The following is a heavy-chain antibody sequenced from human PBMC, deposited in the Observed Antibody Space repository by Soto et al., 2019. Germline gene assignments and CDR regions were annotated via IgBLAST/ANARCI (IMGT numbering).Heavy chain of an antibody. CDR2: IDPSDSYT. CDR1: QYNFTDLW. Sequence: GESLKISCKASQYNFTDLWIGWVRQMPGKGLEWMGRIDPSDSYTNYSPSFQGHVTISADKSISTAYLQWSSLKASDTAMYYCARLQAAAGDNDLTFDYWGQGTLVTVSS. CDR3: ARLQAAAGDNDLTFDY. D-gene: IGHD6-13*01. J-gene: IGHJ4*02. V-gene: IGHV5-10-1*01.